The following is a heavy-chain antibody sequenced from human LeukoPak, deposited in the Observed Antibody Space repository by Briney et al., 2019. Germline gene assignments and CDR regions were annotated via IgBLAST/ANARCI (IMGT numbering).Heavy chain of an antibody. CDR2: IKSDGSNS. CDR1: ASTFNTYW. Sequence: GVTVRLSCAASASTFNTYWMQWDGQAQGTGLVWVSRIKSDGSNSDYADCVKGRLTISRDNAKNTLKLQMQSLRAEDTDVCPCVRIGGRTSTGGDCWGQGTLVTVSS. CDR3: VRIGGRTSTGGDC. D-gene: IGHD1-14*01. V-gene: IGHV3-74*01. J-gene: IGHJ4*02.